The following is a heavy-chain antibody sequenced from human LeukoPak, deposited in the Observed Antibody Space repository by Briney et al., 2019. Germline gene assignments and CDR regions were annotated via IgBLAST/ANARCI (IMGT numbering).Heavy chain of an antibody. CDR3: ARDGSGWYKLDY. J-gene: IGHJ4*02. CDR1: GFTFSSYW. V-gene: IGHV3-7*03. CDR2: IKQDGSEK. Sequence: PGGSLRLSCATSGFTFSSYWMSWVRQAPGKGPEWVANIKQDGSEKYYVDSVKGRFTISRDNAKNSLYLQMNSLRAEDTAVYYCARDGSGWYKLDYWGQGTLVTVSS. D-gene: IGHD6-19*01.